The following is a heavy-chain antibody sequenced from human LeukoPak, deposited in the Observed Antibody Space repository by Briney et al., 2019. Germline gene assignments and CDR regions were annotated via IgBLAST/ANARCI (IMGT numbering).Heavy chain of an antibody. J-gene: IGHJ4*02. V-gene: IGHV3-30*02. CDR2: IRFDGSDK. CDR1: GFTFSAFG. D-gene: IGHD4-17*01. Sequence: GGSLTLSCAPSGFTFSAFGMHWVRQAPGKGLEWVAFIRFDGSDKFYADSVKGRFTISRDNSKHTQYLQMNSLRAEDKAVYYCSKSHAHDYADFSNYWGQGTLVSVSS. CDR3: SKSHAHDYADFSNY.